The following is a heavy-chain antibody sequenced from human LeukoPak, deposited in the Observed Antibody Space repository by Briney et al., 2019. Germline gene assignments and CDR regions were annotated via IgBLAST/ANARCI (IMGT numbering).Heavy chain of an antibody. J-gene: IGHJ6*03. CDR1: GGSISSGSYY. CDR2: IYTSGST. CDR3: ARDRRYSNYDYYYYYMDV. Sequence: SETLSLTCTVSGGSISSGSYYWSWIRQPAGKGLEWIGRIYTSGSTNYNPSLKGRVTISVDTSKNQFSLKLSSVTAADTAVYYCARDRRYSNYDYYYYYMDVWGKGTTVTVSS. V-gene: IGHV4-61*02. D-gene: IGHD4-11*01.